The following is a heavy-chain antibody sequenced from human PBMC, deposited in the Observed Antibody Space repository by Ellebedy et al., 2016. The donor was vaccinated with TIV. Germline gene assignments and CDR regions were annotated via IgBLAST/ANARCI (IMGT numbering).Heavy chain of an antibody. V-gene: IGHV3-30*18. CDR1: GFTFSSNG. D-gene: IGHD3-10*01. J-gene: IGHJ4*02. Sequence: GESLKISCAASGFTFSSNGMHWVRQAPGKGLEWVAVISYDGSNKYYADSVEGRFTISRDNSKNTLYLQMNSLRAEDTAVYYCAKDKDSLWFGELSGFDYWGQGTLVTVSS. CDR2: ISYDGSNK. CDR3: AKDKDSLWFGELSGFDY.